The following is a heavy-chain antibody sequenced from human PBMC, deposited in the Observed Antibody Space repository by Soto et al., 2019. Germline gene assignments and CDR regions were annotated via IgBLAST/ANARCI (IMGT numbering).Heavy chain of an antibody. V-gene: IGHV4-61*01. CDR1: GGSVSSGSYY. Sequence: QVQLQESGPGLVKPSETLSLTCTVSGGSVSSGSYYWSWIRQPPGKGLEWIGYIYYSGSTNYNPSLKSRVTISVDTSKNQFSLKLSSVTAAATAVYYCARGPIVVVPAAAYWYFDLWGRGTLVTVSS. D-gene: IGHD2-2*01. CDR3: ARGPIVVVPAAAYWYFDL. CDR2: IYYSGST. J-gene: IGHJ2*01.